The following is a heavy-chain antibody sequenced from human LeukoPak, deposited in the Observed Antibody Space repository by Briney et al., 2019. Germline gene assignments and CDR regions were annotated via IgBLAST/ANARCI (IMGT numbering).Heavy chain of an antibody. CDR1: GYTFTDYY. V-gene: IGHV1-2*02. D-gene: IGHD2-2*03. CDR2: INPTSGGT. CDR3: ARVNWMNDC. Sequence: ASVKVSCKASGYTFTDYYMHWVRQAPGQGLEWMGWINPTSGGTNYAQKFQGRLTLTRDTPITTAYMELSRLRSDDTAVYYCARVNWMNDCWGQGTLVTVSS. J-gene: IGHJ4*02.